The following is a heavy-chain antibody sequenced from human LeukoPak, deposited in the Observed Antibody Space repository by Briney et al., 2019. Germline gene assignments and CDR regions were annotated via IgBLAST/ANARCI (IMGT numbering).Heavy chain of an antibody. J-gene: IGHJ5*02. V-gene: IGHV4-59*01. CDR3: ARDSGIGFDP. CDR1: GGSFSGYY. Sequence: KPSETLSLTCAVYGGSFSGYYWSWIRQPPGKGLEWIGYIYYSGSTNYNPSLKSRVTISVDTSKNQFSLKLSSVTAADTAVYYCARDSGIGFDPWGQGTLVTVSS. D-gene: IGHD3-10*01. CDR2: IYYSGST.